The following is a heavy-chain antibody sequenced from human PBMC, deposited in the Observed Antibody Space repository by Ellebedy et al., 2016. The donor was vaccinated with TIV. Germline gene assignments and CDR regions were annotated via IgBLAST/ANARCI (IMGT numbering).Heavy chain of an antibody. D-gene: IGHD3-3*01. CDR3: ARGAISYYFYYMDV. J-gene: IGHJ6*03. CDR1: GGTLNNYV. CDR2: VIPIFGTA. Sequence: SVKVSXKASGGTLNNYVINWVGQAPGQGLEWMGGVIPIFGTANYAQKFQGRVSITADASTNTAYMELNSLRSEDTAVYYCARGAISYYFYYMDVWGKGTTVTVSS. V-gene: IGHV1-69*13.